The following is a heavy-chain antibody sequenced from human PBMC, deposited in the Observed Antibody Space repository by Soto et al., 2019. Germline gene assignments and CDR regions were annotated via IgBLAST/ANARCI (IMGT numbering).Heavy chain of an antibody. CDR3: AGVEYGGKSVSSY. D-gene: IGHD3-3*01. CDR2: TSYDGDNN. Sequence: QVQLVESGGGVVQPGRSLRLSCAASGCTFSSYAMSWVRQAPGKGLEWVAATSYDGDNNYYADSVKGRFTVSRDNSKNTLDLQMNRLRPEDTALYYWAGVEYGGKSVSSYWGQGTLVTVSS. J-gene: IGHJ4*02. CDR1: GCTFSSYA. V-gene: IGHV3-30-3*01.